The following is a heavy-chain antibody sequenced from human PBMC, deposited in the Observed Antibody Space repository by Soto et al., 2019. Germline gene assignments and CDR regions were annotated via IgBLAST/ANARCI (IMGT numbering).Heavy chain of an antibody. D-gene: IGHD3-10*01. J-gene: IGHJ4*02. Sequence: SVKVSCKASGGTFSSYTISWVRQAPGQGLEWMGRIIPILGIANYAQKFQGRVTITADKSTSTAYMELSSLRSEDTAVYYCATSFHYGSGSYYWFDYWGQGTLVTVSS. CDR2: IIPILGIA. V-gene: IGHV1-69*02. CDR1: GGTFSSYT. CDR3: ATSFHYGSGSYYWFDY.